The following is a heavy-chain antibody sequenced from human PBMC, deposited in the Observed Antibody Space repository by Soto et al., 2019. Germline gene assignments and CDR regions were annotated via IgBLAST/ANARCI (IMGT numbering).Heavy chain of an antibody. CDR2: IDPSDSYT. CDR3: ARYDAYASTTKHYGEYYYGMDV. D-gene: IGHD4-17*01. CDR1: GYSFTSYW. J-gene: IGHJ6*02. V-gene: IGHV5-10-1*01. Sequence: GESLKISCNGSGYSFTSYWISWVRQMPGKGLEWMGRIDPSDSYTNYSPSFQGHVTISADKSISTAYLQWSSLKASDTAMYYCARYDAYASTTKHYGEYYYGMDVWGQGTKVTVYS.